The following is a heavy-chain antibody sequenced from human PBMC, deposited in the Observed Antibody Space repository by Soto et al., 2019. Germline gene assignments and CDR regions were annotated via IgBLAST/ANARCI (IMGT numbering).Heavy chain of an antibody. CDR1: GDSVASDSAA. V-gene: IGHV6-1*01. CDR3: ARVRYCRGGSCYYGMDV. J-gene: IGHJ6*02. CDR2: AYYRSKWFD. Sequence: QSQTLSLTCAISGDSVASDSAAWNWIRQSPSRGLEWLGRAYYRSKWFDDYAASVKSRIIITPDTSRNQLSLQLNSVTPEDTAVYYCARVRYCRGGSCYYGMDVWGQGTTVTVSS. D-gene: IGHD2-15*01.